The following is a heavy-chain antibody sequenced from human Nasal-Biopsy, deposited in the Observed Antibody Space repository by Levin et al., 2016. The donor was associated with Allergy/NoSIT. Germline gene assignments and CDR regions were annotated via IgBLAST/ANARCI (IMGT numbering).Heavy chain of an antibody. V-gene: IGHV1-69*13. D-gene: IGHD4-17*01. CDR1: GGNFNTYT. CDR3: ARGLSYGDYVRMDQ. J-gene: IGHJ4*02. Sequence: SVKVSCKASGGNFNTYTFSWVRQVPGQGLEWIGGIIPIFGTTNYAQNLQGRVTISADESTTTAYMDLSRLRFEDTAVYYCARGLSYGDYVRMDQWGQGTLVTVSS. CDR2: IIPIFGTT.